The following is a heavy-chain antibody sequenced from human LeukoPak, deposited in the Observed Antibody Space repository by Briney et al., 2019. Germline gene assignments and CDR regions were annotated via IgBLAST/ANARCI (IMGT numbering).Heavy chain of an antibody. J-gene: IGHJ4*02. V-gene: IGHV3-9*01. CDR1: GFTFDEYA. D-gene: IGHD6-13*01. CDR3: AKDQFEGIPSGLAAAGFDY. Sequence: PGGSLRLSCAASGFTFDEYAIHWVRQAPGKGLEWVSGISWKSGIIGYADSVKGRFTISRDNAKNTLYLQMNSLRAEDTAVYYCAKDQFEGIPSGLAAAGFDYWGQGTLVTVSS. CDR2: ISWKSGII.